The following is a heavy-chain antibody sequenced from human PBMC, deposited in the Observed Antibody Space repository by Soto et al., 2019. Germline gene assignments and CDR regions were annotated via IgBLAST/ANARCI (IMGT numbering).Heavy chain of an antibody. CDR1: GGSISSGGYY. Sequence: SETLSLTCTVSGGSISSGGYYWSWIRQHPGKGLEWIGYIYYSGSTYYNPSLKSRVTISVDTSKNQFSLKLSSVTAADTAVYYCARETPPRYSSGWYPTRGYYYGIDVWGQGTTVTVSS. CDR2: IYYSGST. CDR3: ARETPPRYSSGWYPTRGYYYGIDV. V-gene: IGHV4-31*03. J-gene: IGHJ6*02. D-gene: IGHD6-19*01.